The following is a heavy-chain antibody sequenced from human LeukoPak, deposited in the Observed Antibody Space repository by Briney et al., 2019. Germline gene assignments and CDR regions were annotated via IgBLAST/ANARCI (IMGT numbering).Heavy chain of an antibody. V-gene: IGHV3-33*08. J-gene: IGHJ4*02. CDR3: ARDHIQLALYFDY. Sequence: PGGSLRLSCAASGFTFSSYGMHWVRQAPGKGLEWVAVIWYDGSNKYYADSVKGRFTISRDNSKNTLYLQMNSLRAEDTAVYYCARDHIQLALYFDYWGQGTLVTVSS. CDR2: IWYDGSNK. CDR1: GFTFSSYG. D-gene: IGHD3-3*02.